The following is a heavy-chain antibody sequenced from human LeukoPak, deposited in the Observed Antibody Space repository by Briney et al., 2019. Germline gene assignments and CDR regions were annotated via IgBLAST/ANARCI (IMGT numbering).Heavy chain of an antibody. Sequence: PGGSLRLSCAASGFTFSSYAMSWVRQAPGKGLEGVSAISGSGGSTYYADSVKGRFTISRDNSKNTLYLQMNSRRGEDTAVYYCAKAVRGIYYDSSGQFDYWGQGTLVTVSS. CDR3: AKAVRGIYYDSSGQFDY. CDR1: GFTFSSYA. D-gene: IGHD3-22*01. V-gene: IGHV3-23*01. CDR2: ISGSGGST. J-gene: IGHJ4*02.